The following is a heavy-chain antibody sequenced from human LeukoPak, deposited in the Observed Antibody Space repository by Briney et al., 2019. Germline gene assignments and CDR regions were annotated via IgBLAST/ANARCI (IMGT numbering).Heavy chain of an antibody. Sequence: GGSLRLSCAASGFTFSSYAMRWVRQAPGKGLEWVSVIYSGGITYYADSVKGRFTISRDNSKNTLYLQMNSLRAEDTAVYYCASWDHAFDIWGQGTLVTVSS. CDR1: GFTFSSYA. CDR2: IYSGGIT. V-gene: IGHV3-66*01. J-gene: IGHJ3*02. D-gene: IGHD1-26*01. CDR3: ASWDHAFDI.